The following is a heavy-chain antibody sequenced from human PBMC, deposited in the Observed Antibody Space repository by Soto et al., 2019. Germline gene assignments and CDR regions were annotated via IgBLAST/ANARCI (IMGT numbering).Heavy chain of an antibody. CDR1: GFTFSSYW. Sequence: GGSLRLSCAASGFTFSSYWMSWVHQAPGKGLEWVANIKQDGSEKYYVDSVKGRFTISRDNAKNSLYLQMNSLRAEDTAVYYCARESGDLGNYYYYYMDVWGKGTTVTVSS. D-gene: IGHD6-25*01. CDR2: IKQDGSEK. J-gene: IGHJ6*03. CDR3: ARESGDLGNYYYYYMDV. V-gene: IGHV3-7*01.